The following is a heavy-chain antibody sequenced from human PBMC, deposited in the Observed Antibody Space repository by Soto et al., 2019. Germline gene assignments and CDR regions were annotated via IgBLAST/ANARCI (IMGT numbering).Heavy chain of an antibody. D-gene: IGHD6-25*01. V-gene: IGHV4-59*11. CDR2: VYNYGST. CDR3: ADEHGSWYFDS. Sequence: SETLSLTCTVSGASIIGHYWSWIRQPPGKGLEWIGYVYNYGSTTYSPSLKSRVTISADTSKNQISLNLTSVTAADTAIYYCADEHGSWYFDSWGQGTLVTVSS. J-gene: IGHJ4*02. CDR1: GASIIGHY.